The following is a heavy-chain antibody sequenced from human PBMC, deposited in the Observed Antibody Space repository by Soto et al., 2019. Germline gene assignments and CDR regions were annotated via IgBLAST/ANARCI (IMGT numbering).Heavy chain of an antibody. J-gene: IGHJ4*02. CDR2: IYYSGST. Sequence: PSETLSLTCTVSGGSISSYYWSWIRQPPGKGLEWIGYIYYSGSTNYNPSLKSRVTISVDTSKNQFSLKLSSVTAADTAVYYCARGTLYYGSGSYRYFDYWGQGTLVPVSS. D-gene: IGHD3-10*01. CDR3: ARGTLYYGSGSYRYFDY. CDR1: GGSISSYY. V-gene: IGHV4-59*01.